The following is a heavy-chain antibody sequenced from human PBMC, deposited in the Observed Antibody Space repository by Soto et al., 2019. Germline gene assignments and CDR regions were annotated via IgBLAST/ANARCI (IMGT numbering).Heavy chain of an antibody. CDR1: TGTFTSYG. CDR2: SIPIFATT. Sequence: HLVQSGPEVKKPGSSVKVSCKISTGTFTSYGINWVRQVPGQGLEWMGASIPIFATTNYEQKFQDRVTITADESTGTSYLELRSLTSDDSAMYYCARTLFFFESSGHCPFDPWGKETLVTVSS. V-gene: IGHV1-69*01. D-gene: IGHD2-21*01. J-gene: IGHJ5*02. CDR3: ARTLFFFESSGHCPFDP.